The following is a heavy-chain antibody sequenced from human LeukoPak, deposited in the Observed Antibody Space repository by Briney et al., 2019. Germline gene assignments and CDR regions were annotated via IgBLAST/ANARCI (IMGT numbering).Heavy chain of an antibody. CDR2: ISSSGSTI. V-gene: IGHV3-48*04. J-gene: IGHJ4*02. CDR3: ARRASRSYYFDY. CDR1: GFTFSSYG. D-gene: IGHD2/OR15-2a*01. Sequence: GGSLRLSCAASGFTFSSYGMSWVRQAPGKGLEWVSYISSSGSTIYYADSVKGRFTISRDNAKNSLYLQMNSLRAEDMAVYYCARRASRSYYFDYWGQGTLVTVSS.